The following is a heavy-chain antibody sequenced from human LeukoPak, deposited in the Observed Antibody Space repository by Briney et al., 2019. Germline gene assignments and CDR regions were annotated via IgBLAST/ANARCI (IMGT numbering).Heavy chain of an antibody. CDR3: ARDPTGIAAAGIGVDY. CDR2: INTNTGNP. J-gene: IGHJ4*02. D-gene: IGHD6-13*01. Sequence: ASVKVSCKASGYTFTSYAMNWVRQAPGQGLEWMGWINTNTGNPTYAQGFTGRFVFSLGTSVSTAYLQISSLKAEDTAVYYCARDPTGIAAAGIGVDYWGQGTLVTVSS. V-gene: IGHV7-4-1*02. CDR1: GYTFTSYA.